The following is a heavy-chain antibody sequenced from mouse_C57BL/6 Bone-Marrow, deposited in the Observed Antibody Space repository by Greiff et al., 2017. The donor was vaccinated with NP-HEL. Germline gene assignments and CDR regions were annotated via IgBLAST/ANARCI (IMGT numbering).Heavy chain of an antibody. D-gene: IGHD1-1*01. CDR2: IDPETGGT. J-gene: IGHJ1*03. CDR3: TIIPTVVATKDWDFDV. V-gene: IGHV1-15*01. Sequence: VQLQQSGAELVRPGASVTLSCKASGYTFTDYEMHWVKQTPVHGLEWIGAIDPETGGTAYNQKFKGKAILTADTSSSTASMALRSLTSVDSAGYYCTIIPTVVATKDWDFDVCGTGTTVTVSS. CDR1: GYTFTDYE.